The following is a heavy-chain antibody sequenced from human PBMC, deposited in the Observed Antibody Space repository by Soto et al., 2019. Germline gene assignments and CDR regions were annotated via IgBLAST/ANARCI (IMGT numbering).Heavy chain of an antibody. CDR1: GFTFSDYY. CDR2: ITDNGGDT. CDR3: ARGSTDSYPGSRIFDF. Sequence: PGGSLRLSCASSGFTFSDYYMSWIRQAPGKGLEWVSTITDNGGDTKSADSVRGRFTISRDNSKNTLYLQMSSLRAEDSAVYYCARGSTDSYPGSRIFDFWGRGTQVTVSS. V-gene: IGHV3-23*01. D-gene: IGHD3-10*01. J-gene: IGHJ4*02.